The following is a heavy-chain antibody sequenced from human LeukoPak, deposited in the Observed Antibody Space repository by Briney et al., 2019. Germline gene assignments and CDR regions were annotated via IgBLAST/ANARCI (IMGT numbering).Heavy chain of an antibody. Sequence: PGGSLRPSCAASGFTFSDHFMTWIRQAPGKGREWVSYISSGGSTIYYATSVKGRFTISRDNAENSLYLQMNSLRAEDTAVYYCAKGSYASGWYQTFDYWGQGILVTVSS. D-gene: IGHD6-19*01. CDR1: GFTFSDHF. J-gene: IGHJ4*02. CDR3: AKGSYASGWYQTFDY. V-gene: IGHV3-11*04. CDR2: ISSGGSTI.